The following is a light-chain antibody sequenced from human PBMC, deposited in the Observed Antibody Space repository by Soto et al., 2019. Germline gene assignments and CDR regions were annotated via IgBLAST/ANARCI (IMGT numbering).Light chain of an antibody. Sequence: EIVLTQSPATLSLSPGERATLSCRASQSVSSYLAWYQQKPGQAPRLLIYNASNRATGIPARFSGSGSGTDFTLSISGLEPEDFAVYYCQQRSNWPKWTFGQGTKVEIK. CDR3: QQRSNWPKWT. J-gene: IGKJ1*01. V-gene: IGKV3-11*01. CDR2: NAS. CDR1: QSVSSY.